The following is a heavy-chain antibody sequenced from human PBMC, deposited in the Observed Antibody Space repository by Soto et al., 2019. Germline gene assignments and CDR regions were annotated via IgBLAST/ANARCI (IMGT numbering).Heavy chain of an antibody. CDR1: GGTFSSYA. CDR2: IIPIFGTA. V-gene: IGHV1-69*01. J-gene: IGHJ4*02. Sequence: QVQLVQSGAEVKKPGSSVKVSCKASGGTFSSYAISWVRQAPGQGLEWMGGIIPIFGTANYAQKFQGRVTVSADDATSTAYMELSSLRSDATAVHYYERELISDSSGYYNFDYWGQGTLVTVCS. CDR3: ERELISDSSGYYNFDY. D-gene: IGHD3-22*01.